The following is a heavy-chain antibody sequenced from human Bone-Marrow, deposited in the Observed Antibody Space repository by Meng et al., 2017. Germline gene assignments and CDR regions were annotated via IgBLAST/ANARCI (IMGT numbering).Heavy chain of an antibody. V-gene: IGHV4-61*02. CDR1: GDSIGSGNYY. Sequence: SETLSLTCTVSGDSIGSGNYYWNWMRQPAGKGLEWIGRLQATGSTTTNPSLKSRVTISIDKSKHQFSLQLKSVTAADTAVYYCARERVLGIIFWFDPWGQGTLVTVSS. CDR3: ARERVLGIIFWFDP. CDR2: LQATGST. J-gene: IGHJ5*02. D-gene: IGHD3-10*01.